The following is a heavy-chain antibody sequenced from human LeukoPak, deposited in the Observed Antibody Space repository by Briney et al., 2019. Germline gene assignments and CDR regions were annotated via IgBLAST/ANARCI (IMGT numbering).Heavy chain of an antibody. V-gene: IGHV4-59*08. Sequence: SETLSLTCTVSGGSISSYYWSWIRQPPGKGLEWIGYIYYSGSTNYNPSLKSRVTISVDTTKNQFSLKLSSVTAADTAVYYCARLATTVTTNWYFDLWGRGTLVTVSS. CDR2: IYYSGST. CDR3: ARLATTVTTNWYFDL. J-gene: IGHJ2*01. D-gene: IGHD4-17*01. CDR1: GGSISSYY.